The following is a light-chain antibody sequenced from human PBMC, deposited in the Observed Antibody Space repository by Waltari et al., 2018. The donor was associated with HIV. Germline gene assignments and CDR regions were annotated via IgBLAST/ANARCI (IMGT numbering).Light chain of an antibody. J-gene: IGLJ3*02. CDR1: SSNIGSNN. CDR3: AAWDDSLSGLHWV. Sequence: QYVLTQPPSASGTPGQRVTISCSGSSSNIGSNNVNWYRQFPGTAPKLLIYRNNQRPSGVPDRFSGSKSGTSASLAISGLRSEDEADYYCAAWDDSLSGLHWVFGGGTKLTVL. CDR2: RNN. V-gene: IGLV1-47*01.